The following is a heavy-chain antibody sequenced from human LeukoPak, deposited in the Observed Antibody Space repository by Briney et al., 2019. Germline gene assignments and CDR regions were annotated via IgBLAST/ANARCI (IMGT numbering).Heavy chain of an antibody. V-gene: IGHV1-8*02. CDR2: MNPNSGNT. D-gene: IGHD6-13*01. CDR3: TTDRWQQLGYYYMDV. Sequence: ASVKVSCKASGYTFTSYYMHWVRQAPGQGLEWMGWMNPNSGNTGYAQKFQGRVTMTRNTSISTAYMELSSLKTEDTAVYYCTTDRWQQLGYYYMDVWGKGTPVPLSS. CDR1: GYTFTSYY. J-gene: IGHJ6*03.